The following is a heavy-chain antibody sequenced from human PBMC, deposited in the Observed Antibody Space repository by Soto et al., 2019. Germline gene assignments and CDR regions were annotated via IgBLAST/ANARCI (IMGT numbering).Heavy chain of an antibody. Sequence: LSLTCTVSGGSISSDDYYWSWIRQPPGKGLEWIGYIYYSGRTAYNPSLKSRLIISIDTSKNQFSLNLNSVSGADTAVYSCARELSNSPDYFDYWGQGTLVTVAS. J-gene: IGHJ4*02. V-gene: IGHV4-30-4*01. D-gene: IGHD6-6*01. CDR1: GGSISSDDYY. CDR2: IYYSGRT. CDR3: ARELSNSPDYFDY.